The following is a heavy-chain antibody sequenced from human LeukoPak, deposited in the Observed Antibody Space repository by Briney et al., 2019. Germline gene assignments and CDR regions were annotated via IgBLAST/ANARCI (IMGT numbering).Heavy chain of an antibody. Sequence: GGSLRLSCAASGFTFSSLAMSWVRQAPGKGLEWVSTISGSGGGTYYADSVKGRFTISRDNSKNTLYLQINSLRAEDTAVYYCAKRLAHTGFDYWGQGTLVTVSS. D-gene: IGHD2-21*01. CDR3: AKRLAHTGFDY. V-gene: IGHV3-23*01. J-gene: IGHJ4*02. CDR1: GFTFSSLA. CDR2: ISGSGGGT.